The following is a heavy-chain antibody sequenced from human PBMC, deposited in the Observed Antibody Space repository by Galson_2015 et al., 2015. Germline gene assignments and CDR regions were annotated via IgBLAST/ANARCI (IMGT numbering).Heavy chain of an antibody. CDR2: ISSSSSYI. J-gene: IGHJ4*02. CDR1: GFTFSSYS. D-gene: IGHD3-10*01. CDR3: ARDPGSGSYPGAIDY. Sequence: SLRLSCAASGFTFSSYSMNWVRQAPGKGLEWVSSISSSSSYIYYADSVKGRFTISRDNAKNSLYLQMNSLRAKDTAVYYCARDPGSGSYPGAIDYWGQGTLVTVSS. V-gene: IGHV3-21*01.